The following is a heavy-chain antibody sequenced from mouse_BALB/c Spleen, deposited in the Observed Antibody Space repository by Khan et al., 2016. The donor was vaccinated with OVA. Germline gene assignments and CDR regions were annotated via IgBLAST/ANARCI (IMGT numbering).Heavy chain of an antibody. V-gene: IGHV5-17*02. D-gene: IGHD1-1*01. CDR2: ISSGSSTI. CDR3: ATYGWGD. Sequence: EVELVESGGGLVQPGGSRKLSCAASGFTFSSFGMHWVRQAPEKGLEWVAYISSGSSTIYYADTVKGRFTISRDNPKNTLFLQKTSLRSEDTAMYYCATYGWGDWGAGTTVTVSS. J-gene: IGHJ1*01. CDR1: GFTFSSFG.